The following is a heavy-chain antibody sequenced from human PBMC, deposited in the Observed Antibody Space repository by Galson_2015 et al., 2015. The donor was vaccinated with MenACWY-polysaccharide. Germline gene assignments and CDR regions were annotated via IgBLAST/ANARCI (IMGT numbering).Heavy chain of an antibody. Sequence: SVKVSCKASGGTFSSYAISWVRQAPGQGLEWMGGIIPIFGTANYAQKFQGRVTITADESTSTAYMELGSLRSEDTAVYYCARTSSTYCGGDCYSRIYAFDIWGQGTMVTVSS. D-gene: IGHD2-21*02. V-gene: IGHV1-69*13. CDR2: IIPIFGTA. J-gene: IGHJ3*02. CDR3: ARTSSTYCGGDCYSRIYAFDI. CDR1: GGTFSSYA.